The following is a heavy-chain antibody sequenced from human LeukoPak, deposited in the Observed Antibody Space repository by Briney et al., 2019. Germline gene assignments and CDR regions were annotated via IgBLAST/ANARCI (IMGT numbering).Heavy chain of an antibody. CDR1: GFTFSSYT. CDR2: ISFDGSNK. J-gene: IGHJ5*02. CDR3: AREELGSSLGFDP. V-gene: IGHV3-30-3*01. Sequence: GRSLRLSCAASGFTFSSYTIHWVRQPPGKGLEWVAVISFDGSNKYYADSVKGRFTIPRDNSKNTLYLQMNSLRAEDTAVYYCAREELGSSLGFDPWGQGTLVTVSS. D-gene: IGHD3-16*01.